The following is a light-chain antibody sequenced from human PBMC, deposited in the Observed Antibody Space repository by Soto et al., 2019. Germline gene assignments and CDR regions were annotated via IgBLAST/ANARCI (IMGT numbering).Light chain of an antibody. J-gene: IGKJ5*01. V-gene: IGKV3D-20*02. CDR1: QSVSGTY. CDR3: QQRIKWPIT. Sequence: EIVLTQSRGTLSLSPGERATLSCRASQSVSGTYLAWYQQKPGQAPRLLIYGASTRATGIPARFSGSGSGTDFTLTISSLEPADSAVYYCQQRIKWPITFGQGTRLEI. CDR2: GAS.